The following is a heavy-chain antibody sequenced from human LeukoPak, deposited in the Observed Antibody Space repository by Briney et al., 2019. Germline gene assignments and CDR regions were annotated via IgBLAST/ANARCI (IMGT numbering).Heavy chain of an antibody. CDR1: GYTPIELS. J-gene: IGHJ6*02. Sequence: ASVKVSCKVSGYTPIELSWHGVRQALEKGLEGMGGFDPEDGETIYAQKFQGRVTMTEDTSTDTAYMELSSLRSEDTAVYYCATGMGSSWLNYYYYGMDVWGQGTTVTVSS. CDR3: ATGMGSSWLNYYYYGMDV. CDR2: FDPEDGET. V-gene: IGHV1-24*01. D-gene: IGHD6-13*01.